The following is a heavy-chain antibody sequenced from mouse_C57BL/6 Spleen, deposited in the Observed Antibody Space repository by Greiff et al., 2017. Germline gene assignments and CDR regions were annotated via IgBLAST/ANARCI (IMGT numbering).Heavy chain of an antibody. V-gene: IGHV5-9-1*02. CDR3: TRDRYYGSSSILAY. CDR2: ISSGGDYI. J-gene: IGHJ3*01. D-gene: IGHD1-1*01. CDR1: GFTFSSYA. Sequence: EVMLVESGEGLVKPGGSLKLSCAASGFTFSSYAMSWVRQTPEKRLEWVAYISSGGDYIYYADTVKGRFTISRDNARNTLYLQMSSLKSEDTAMYYCTRDRYYGSSSILAYWGQETLVTVSA.